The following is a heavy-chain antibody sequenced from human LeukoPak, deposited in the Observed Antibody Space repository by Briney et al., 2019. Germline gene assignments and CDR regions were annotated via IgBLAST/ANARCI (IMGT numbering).Heavy chain of an antibody. CDR1: GFTFSYYD. Sequence: GGSLRLSCAASGFTFSYYDMHWVRQATGKGLEWVSAIGTAGDTYYQGSVRVRFTISRENAKNSLYLQRNSLRAGDTAVYYCARGGYGSGRGGIDVWGQGTTVTVSS. D-gene: IGHD3-10*01. V-gene: IGHV3-13*01. J-gene: IGHJ6*02. CDR3: ARGGYGSGRGGIDV. CDR2: IGTAGDT.